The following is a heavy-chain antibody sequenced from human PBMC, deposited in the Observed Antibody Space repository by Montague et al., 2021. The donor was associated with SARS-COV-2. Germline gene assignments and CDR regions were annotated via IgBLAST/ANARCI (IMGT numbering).Heavy chain of an antibody. CDR3: ARVQGITMVVVVIGAFDI. D-gene: IGHD3-22*01. CDR1: GGSISSCGYY. CDR2: FNYSGSS. V-gene: IGHV4-31*03. J-gene: IGHJ3*02. Sequence: TLSLTCTVSGGSISSCGYYWIWLRPRPGLGLVWFVYFNYSGSSNSTLSLQSRVTISAATNKYHLSLKLSTVTAAATALYYCARVQGITMVVVVIGAFDIWGQGTMVTVSP.